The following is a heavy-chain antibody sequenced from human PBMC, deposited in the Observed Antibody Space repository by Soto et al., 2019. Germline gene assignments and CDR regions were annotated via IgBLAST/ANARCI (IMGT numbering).Heavy chain of an antibody. V-gene: IGHV3-53*01. D-gene: IGHD4-17*01. CDR2: IYSGGST. CDR3: ASQMRRTTVTPGGLDY. CDR1: GFTVSSNY. J-gene: IGHJ4*02. Sequence: EVQLVESGGGLIQPGGSLRLSCAASGFTVSSNYMSWVRQAPGKGLEWVSVIYSGGSTYYADSVKGRFTISRDNSKNTLYLQMNSLRAEDTAVHYCASQMRRTTVTPGGLDYWGQGTLVTVSS.